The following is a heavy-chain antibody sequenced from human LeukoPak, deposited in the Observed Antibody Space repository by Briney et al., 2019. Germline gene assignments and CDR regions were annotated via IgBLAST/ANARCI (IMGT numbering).Heavy chain of an antibody. CDR3: ARSKDGSGFAAY. J-gene: IGHJ4*02. D-gene: IGHD3-22*01. CDR2: INHSGNT. CDR1: GGSFSGYY. Sequence: PSETLSLTCAVYGGSFSGYYWTWIRQPPGKGLEWIGEINHSGNTNYNPSLKSRVAISVDTSKNRFSLKLSSVIAADTAMYYCARSKDGSGFAAYWGQGTQVTVSS. V-gene: IGHV4-34*01.